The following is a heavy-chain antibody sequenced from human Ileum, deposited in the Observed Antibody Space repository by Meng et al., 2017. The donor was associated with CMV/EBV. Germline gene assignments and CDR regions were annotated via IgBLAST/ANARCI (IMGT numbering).Heavy chain of an antibody. CDR1: GSFSGYY. D-gene: IGHD2-2*02. Sequence: GSFSGYYWRWIRQPTGKGLEWIGEINHSGSTNYNPSLKSRVTISVDTSKNQFSLKLSSVTAADTAVYYCARRVGCSSTSCYTNWFDPWGQGTLVTVSS. J-gene: IGHJ5*02. CDR2: INHSGST. CDR3: ARRVGCSSTSCYTNWFDP. V-gene: IGHV4-34*01.